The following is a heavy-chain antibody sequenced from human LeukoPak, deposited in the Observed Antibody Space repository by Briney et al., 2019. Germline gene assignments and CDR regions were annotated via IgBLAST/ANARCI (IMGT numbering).Heavy chain of an antibody. D-gene: IGHD3-10*01. CDR3: AGGGGPGYGSWVYFDY. V-gene: IGHV4-59*01. Sequence: PSETLSLTCTVSAGSISSYYWSWIRQPPGKGLEWIGYIYYSGSTNYNPSLKSRVTISVDTSKNQFSLKLSSVPAADTADYYWAGGGGPGYGSWVYFDYWGQGTLVTVSS. CDR2: IYYSGST. CDR1: AGSISSYY. J-gene: IGHJ4*02.